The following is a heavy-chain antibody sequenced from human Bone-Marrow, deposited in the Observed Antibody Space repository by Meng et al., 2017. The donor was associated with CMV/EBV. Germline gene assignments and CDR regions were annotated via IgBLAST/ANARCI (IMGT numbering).Heavy chain of an antibody. J-gene: IGHJ6*02. D-gene: IGHD7-27*01. Sequence: ASVKVSCKASGYTFTSYDINWVRQATGQGLEWMGWMNPNSGNTGYAQKFQGRVTMTRNTSISTAYMELSSLRSEDTAVYYCARGNWGSMHYGMDVWGQGNTVPVSS. CDR3: ARGNWGSMHYGMDV. CDR2: MNPNSGNT. CDR1: GYTFTSYD. V-gene: IGHV1-8*01.